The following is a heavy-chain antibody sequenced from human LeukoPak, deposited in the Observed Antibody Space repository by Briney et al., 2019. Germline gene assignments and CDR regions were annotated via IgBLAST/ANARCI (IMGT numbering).Heavy chain of an antibody. CDR2: ITGSGGDT. V-gene: IGHV3-23*01. J-gene: IGHJ4*02. D-gene: IGHD3-9*01. Sequence: PGGSLRLSCAASGFTFTSYAMSWVRQAPGKGLEWVSGITGSGGDTYYADSVKGRFTISRDNSKNTLYLHMNSLRAEDTAVYYCASPWGDYDILTGSRDYWGQGTLVTVSS. CDR1: GFTFTSYA. CDR3: ASPWGDYDILTGSRDY.